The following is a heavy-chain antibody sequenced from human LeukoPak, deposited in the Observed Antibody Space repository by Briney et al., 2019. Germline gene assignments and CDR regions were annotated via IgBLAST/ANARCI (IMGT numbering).Heavy chain of an antibody. CDR1: GFTFSSYG. J-gene: IGHJ4*02. D-gene: IGHD5-18*01. CDR2: ISFDGSNK. V-gene: IGHV3-30*03. Sequence: AGGSLRLSCAASGFTFSSYGMHWVRQAPGKGLEWVAVISFDGSNKYYADSVKGRFTISRDNSKNTLYLQLNSLRAEDTAVYYCARGPGYSYGYVDYWGQGTLVTVSS. CDR3: ARGPGYSYGYVDY.